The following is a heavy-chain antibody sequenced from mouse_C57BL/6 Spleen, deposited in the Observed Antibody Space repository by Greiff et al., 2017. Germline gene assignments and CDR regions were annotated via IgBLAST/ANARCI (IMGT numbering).Heavy chain of an antibody. CDR1: GYSFTGYY. CDR3: ARGEGGFAY. Sequence: VQLQQSGPELVKPGASVKISCKASGYSFTGYYMNWVKQSPEKSLEWIGEINPSTGGTTYNQKFKAKATLTVDKSSSTAYMQLKSLTSEDSAVYYCARGEGGFAYWGQGTLVTVSA. V-gene: IGHV1-42*01. CDR2: INPSTGGT. J-gene: IGHJ3*01.